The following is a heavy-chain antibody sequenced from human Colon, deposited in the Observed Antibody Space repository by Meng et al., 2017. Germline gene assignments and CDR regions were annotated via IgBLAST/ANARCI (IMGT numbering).Heavy chain of an antibody. CDR2: IYHSGST. CDR1: GGSIRSSNW. CDR3: ASGRKYCSSTSCYGQFDY. J-gene: IGHJ4*02. D-gene: IGHD2-2*01. V-gene: IGHV4-4*02. Sequence: QVQLQGSGPGLGKPSGTLSLTGAVSGGSIRSSNWWSWVRQPPGKGLEWIGEIYHSGSTNYNPSLKSRVTISVDKSKNQFSLKLSSVTAADTAVYYCASGRKYCSSTSCYGQFDYWGQGTLVTVSS.